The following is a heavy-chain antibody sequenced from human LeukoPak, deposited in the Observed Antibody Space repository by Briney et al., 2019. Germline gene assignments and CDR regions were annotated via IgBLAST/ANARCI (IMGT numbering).Heavy chain of an antibody. V-gene: IGHV3-11*04. D-gene: IGHD6-6*01. J-gene: IGHJ3*02. Sequence: GGSLRLSCAASGFTFSDYYMSWIRQAPGKGLEWVSYISSSGSTIYYADSVKGRFTISRDNAKNSLYLQMNSLRAEDTAVYYCVRVSRYSSSRYGAFDIWGQGTMVTVSS. CDR1: GFTFSDYY. CDR2: ISSSGSTI. CDR3: VRVSRYSSSRYGAFDI.